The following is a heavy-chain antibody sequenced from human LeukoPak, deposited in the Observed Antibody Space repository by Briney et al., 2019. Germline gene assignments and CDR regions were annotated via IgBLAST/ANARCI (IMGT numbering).Heavy chain of an antibody. D-gene: IGHD3-22*01. J-gene: IGHJ4*02. CDR1: GFTFSSYA. CDR2: ISSNGGST. CDR3: AKDGSYYYDSTPFDY. V-gene: IGHV3-64*01. Sequence: GGSLRLFCAASGFTFSSYAMHWVRQAPGKGLEYVSAISSNGGSTYYANSVKGRFTISRDNSKNTLYLQMGSLRAEDMAVYYCAKDGSYYYDSTPFDYWGQGTLVTVSS.